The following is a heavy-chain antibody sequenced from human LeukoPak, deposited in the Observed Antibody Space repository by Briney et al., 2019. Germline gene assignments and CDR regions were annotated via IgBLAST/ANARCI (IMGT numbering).Heavy chain of an antibody. CDR1: GGALSGVY. Sequence: PETLSLTCTVSGGALSGVYWSWIRHPAAGGLEVISLVDKSGGTNCNLSLKGRATMFPDRSKSDFSLNLCSVTAADTAVYYCARLKNYAFSPWGQGILVTVSS. D-gene: IGHD3-3*02. CDR3: ARLKNYAFSP. CDR2: VDKSGGT. J-gene: IGHJ5*02. V-gene: IGHV4-4*07.